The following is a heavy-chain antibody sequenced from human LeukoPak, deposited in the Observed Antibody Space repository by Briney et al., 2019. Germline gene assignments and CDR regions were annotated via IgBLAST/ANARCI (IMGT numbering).Heavy chain of an antibody. CDR3: ARDLLLGSGSYYNIDY. CDR2: INTDGSST. J-gene: IGHJ4*02. Sequence: GGSLRLSCAASGFTFSSYWMHWVRHAPGKGLVWVSRINTDGSSTSYADSVKGRFTISRDNAKNTLYLQMNSRRAEDTAMYYCARDLLLGSGSYYNIDYWGQGTLVTVSS. CDR1: GFTFSSYW. V-gene: IGHV3-74*01. D-gene: IGHD3-10*01.